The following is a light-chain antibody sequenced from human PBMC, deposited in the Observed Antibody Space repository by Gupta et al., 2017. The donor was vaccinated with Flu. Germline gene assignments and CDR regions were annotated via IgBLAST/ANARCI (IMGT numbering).Light chain of an antibody. CDR2: EVS. J-gene: IGLJ1*01. CDR3: SSYTSVSALYV. V-gene: IGLV2-14*01. Sequence: QSALTQPASVSGSPGQSITISCTGTSSDVGGYNNVSWYQQHQDKAPKLMIYEVSNRPSGVSNRFSGSKSGNTAALAISGLQAEDEADYYCSSYTSVSALYVFGTGTKFTVL. CDR1: SSDVGGYNN.